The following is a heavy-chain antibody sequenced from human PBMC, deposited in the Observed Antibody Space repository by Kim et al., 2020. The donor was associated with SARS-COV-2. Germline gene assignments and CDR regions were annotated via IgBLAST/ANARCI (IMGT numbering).Heavy chain of an antibody. CDR3: ANHEGETRYVRGPPHDY. D-gene: IGHD3-10*01. V-gene: IGHV3-23*01. J-gene: IGHJ4*02. Sequence: GGSLRLSCAASGFTFSSYAMSWVRQAPGKGLEWVSAISGSGGSTYYADSVKGRFTISRDNSKNTLYLQMNSLRAEDTAVYYCANHEGETRYVRGPPHDYWGQGTLVTVSS. CDR2: ISGSGGST. CDR1: GFTFSSYA.